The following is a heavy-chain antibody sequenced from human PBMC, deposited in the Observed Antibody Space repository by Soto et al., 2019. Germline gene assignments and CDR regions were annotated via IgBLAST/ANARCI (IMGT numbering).Heavy chain of an antibody. J-gene: IGHJ4*02. V-gene: IGHV3-30-3*01. CDR2: ISYDGSNK. D-gene: IGHD5-12*01. CDR1: GFTFSSYA. Sequence: QVQLVESGGGVVQPGRSLRLSCAASGFTFSSYAMHWVRQAPGKGLEWVAVISYDGSNKYYADSVKVRFTISRDNSKNTLYLQMNSLRAEDTAVYYCAREIVGGYSGYYFDYWGQGTLVTVSS. CDR3: AREIVGGYSGYYFDY.